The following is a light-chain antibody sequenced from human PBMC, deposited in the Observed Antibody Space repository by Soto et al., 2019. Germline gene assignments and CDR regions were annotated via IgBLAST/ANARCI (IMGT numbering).Light chain of an antibody. CDR3: QQRLNWPPG. Sequence: IVLTQSPATLSVSPGERATLSCRASQSVSSNLAWHQQRPGQAPRLLIYGASTRATGVPARFSGSGSGTDFTLTIRNLEPEDFGLYYCQQRLNWPPGFGQGTKVDIK. J-gene: IGKJ1*01. CDR1: QSVSSN. V-gene: IGKV3-11*01. CDR2: GAS.